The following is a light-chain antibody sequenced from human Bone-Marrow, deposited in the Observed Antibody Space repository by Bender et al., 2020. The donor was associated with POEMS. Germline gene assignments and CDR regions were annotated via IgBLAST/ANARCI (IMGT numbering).Light chain of an antibody. CDR2: EAT. CDR1: TIGSSNL. J-gene: IGLJ3*02. Sequence: QSALTQPASVSGSPGQSITISCTGTTIGSSNLVSWYLQLPGKAPKLIIFEATKRPSWVSNRFSGSKSGNTASLTISGLQARDEAYYYCCSYVGPNTFEFGGGTKLTVL. V-gene: IGLV2-23*02. CDR3: CSYVGPNTFE.